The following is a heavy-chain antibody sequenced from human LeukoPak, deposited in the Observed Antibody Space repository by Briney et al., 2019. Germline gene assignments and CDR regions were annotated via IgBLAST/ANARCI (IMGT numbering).Heavy chain of an antibody. CDR2: IHYSGST. CDR1: GGSISSYY. CDR3: ARESHSSSLDY. Sequence: PSETLSLTCTVSGGSISSYYWSWIRQPPGKGPEWIGYIHYSGSTNYNPSLKSRVTISVDTSKNQFSLKLSSVTAADTAVYYCARESHSSSLDYWGQGTLVTVSS. V-gene: IGHV4-59*01. D-gene: IGHD6-13*01. J-gene: IGHJ4*02.